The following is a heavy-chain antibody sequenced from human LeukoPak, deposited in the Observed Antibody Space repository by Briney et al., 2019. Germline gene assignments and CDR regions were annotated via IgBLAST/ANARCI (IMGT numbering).Heavy chain of an antibody. CDR1: GYTFTGYY. CDR3: ARAWYYYGSGPHPFDP. D-gene: IGHD3-10*01. J-gene: IGHJ5*02. CDR2: INPNSGGT. Sequence: ASVTVLCTPSGYTFTGYYMHWVRQAPGQRLEWMGWINPNSGGTNYAQKFQGRVTMTRDTSISTAYMELSRLRSDDTAVYYCARAWYYYGSGPHPFDPWGQGTLVTVSS. V-gene: IGHV1-2*02.